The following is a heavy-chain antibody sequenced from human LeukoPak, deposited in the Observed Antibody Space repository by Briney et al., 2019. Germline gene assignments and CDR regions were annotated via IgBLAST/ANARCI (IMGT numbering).Heavy chain of an antibody. CDR3: ARGSLKMTTVTTGNPGLFDY. J-gene: IGHJ4*02. Sequence: SVKVSCKASGYTFTGYYMHWVRQAPGQGLEWMGWINPNSGGTNYAQKFQGRVTMTRDTSISTAYMELSRLRSDDTAVYYCARGSLKMTTVTTGNPGLFDYWGQGTLVTVSS. CDR2: INPNSGGT. CDR1: GYTFTGYY. D-gene: IGHD4-17*01. V-gene: IGHV1-2*02.